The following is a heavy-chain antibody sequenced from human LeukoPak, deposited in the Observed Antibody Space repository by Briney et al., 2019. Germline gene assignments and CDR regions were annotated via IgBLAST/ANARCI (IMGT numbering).Heavy chain of an antibody. D-gene: IGHD2-15*01. CDR3: ARDCRSVSCYSVDY. CDR2: IIPTLGIA. Sequence: ASVKVSCKASGGTFGSYAIRWVRQAPGQGLEWMGRIIPTLGIANYAQKFQGRVSITADTSTSTSYMELSSLRSEDTAVFYCARDCRSVSCYSVDYWGQGTLVTVSS. J-gene: IGHJ4*02. CDR1: GGTFGSYA. V-gene: IGHV1-69*04.